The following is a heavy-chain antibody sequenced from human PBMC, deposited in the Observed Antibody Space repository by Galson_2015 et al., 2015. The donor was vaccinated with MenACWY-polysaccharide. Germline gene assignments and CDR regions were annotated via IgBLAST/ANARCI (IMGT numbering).Heavy chain of an antibody. V-gene: IGHV3-23*01. CDR1: GFTFSTYP. Sequence: SLRLSCAASGFTFSTYPMSWARQAPGKGLEWVSRISDSGGRTFYADSVKGRFTISRDNSKNMLYLQMNSLRGEDTAVYYCARVGYASSSPVYWGQGTLVTVSS. J-gene: IGHJ4*02. D-gene: IGHD6-6*01. CDR3: ARVGYASSSPVY. CDR2: ISDSGGRT.